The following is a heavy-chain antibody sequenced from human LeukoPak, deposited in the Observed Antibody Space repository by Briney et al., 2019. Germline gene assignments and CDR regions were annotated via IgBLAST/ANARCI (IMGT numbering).Heavy chain of an antibody. V-gene: IGHV4-59*08. CDR3: ARLRSGYYYDSSGYYYYNWFDP. J-gene: IGHJ5*02. CDR1: GGSISSYY. D-gene: IGHD3-22*01. Sequence: SETLSLTCTVSGGSISSYYWSWIRQPPGKGLEWIGYIYYSGSTNYNPSLKSRVTISVDTSKNQFSLKLSSVTAADTAVYYCARLRSGYYYDSSGYYYYNWFDPWGQGTLVTVSS. CDR2: IYYSGST.